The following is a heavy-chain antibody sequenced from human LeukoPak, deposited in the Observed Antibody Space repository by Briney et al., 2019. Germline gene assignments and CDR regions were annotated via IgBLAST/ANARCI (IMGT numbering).Heavy chain of an antibody. CDR2: IYHSGST. CDR1: GYSISSGYY. D-gene: IGHD5-18*01. Sequence: SETLSLTCTVSGYSISSGYYWGWIRQPPGKGLEWIGSIYHSGSTYYNPSLKSRVTISVQTSKNQFSIQVNAVTAADTAVYYCARAPRRYGSFDFWGQGILVTVSS. CDR3: ARAPRRYGSFDF. J-gene: IGHJ4*02. V-gene: IGHV4-38-2*02.